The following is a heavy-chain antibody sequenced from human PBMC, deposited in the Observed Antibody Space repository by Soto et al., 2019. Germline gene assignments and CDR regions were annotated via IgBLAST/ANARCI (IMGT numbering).Heavy chain of an antibody. CDR1: GFTFSSYG. J-gene: IGHJ6*02. Sequence: QVQLVESGGDVVQPGRSLRLSCAASGFTFSSYGIHWVRQAPGKGLEWVAVISYDGSEKYYADSVKGRFTISRDNSKNTLFLQMSSLRPDDTAVYYCARDLRGCSGGTCYSTYHYGMDVWGQGTTVTVSS. V-gene: IGHV3-30-3*01. D-gene: IGHD2-15*01. CDR3: ARDLRGCSGGTCYSTYHYGMDV. CDR2: ISYDGSEK.